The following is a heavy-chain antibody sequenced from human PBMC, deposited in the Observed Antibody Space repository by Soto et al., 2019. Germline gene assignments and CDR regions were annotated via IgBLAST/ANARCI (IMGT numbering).Heavy chain of an antibody. CDR1: GYKFTTYF. D-gene: IGHD2-8*01. Sequence: QVQLVQSGAEVKKPGASVKVACKASGYKFTTYFIHWVRQAPGQGLEWMGMIHPSGDTGYGQKVRGRVTMTIATSTTTAYMELRNLTSEATAIYFSVRGYCTTTPCSGAFQNGGQGTLVTVSS. V-gene: IGHV1-46*01. J-gene: IGHJ1*01. CDR3: VRGYCTTTPCSGAFQN. CDR2: IHPSGDT.